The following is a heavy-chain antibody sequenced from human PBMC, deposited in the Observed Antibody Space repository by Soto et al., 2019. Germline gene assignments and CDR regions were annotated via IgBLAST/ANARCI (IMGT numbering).Heavy chain of an antibody. CDR2: ISAGRST. CDR1: GFTFSNYA. D-gene: IGHD4-17*01. CDR3: TKVRGDPV. V-gene: IGHV3-23*01. J-gene: IGHJ6*04. Sequence: EVQVLESGGDLVQPGGSLRLSCAASGFTFSNYAMNWVRQAPGKGPEWVSGISAGRSTYYADSVKGRFTISRDNSKSTLFMQMDSLRAEDTALYYCTKVRGDPVWGKGTTVTVSS.